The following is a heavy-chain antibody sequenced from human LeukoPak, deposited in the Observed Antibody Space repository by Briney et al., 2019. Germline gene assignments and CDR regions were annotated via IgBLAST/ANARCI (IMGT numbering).Heavy chain of an antibody. CDR1: GFVFNTHD. Sequence: GGSQRLSCGASGFVFNTHDMHWVRQAPGKGLEWVAFIRSDGSHTYYTNSVRGRFTITRDNSKNTLYLQMNSLRLADTAIYYCAKPSGSGVDYWGRGTRVTVSS. CDR2: IRSDGSHT. CDR3: AKPSGSGVDY. D-gene: IGHD1-26*01. V-gene: IGHV3-30*02. J-gene: IGHJ4*02.